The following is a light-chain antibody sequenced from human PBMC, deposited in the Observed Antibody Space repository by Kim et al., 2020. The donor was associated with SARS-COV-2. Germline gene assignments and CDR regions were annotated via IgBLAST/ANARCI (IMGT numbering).Light chain of an antibody. CDR3: QSADSSGTVV. J-gene: IGLJ2*01. CDR2: KDS. Sequence: VCPGQTARITCAGDELPKKYAYWYQQKPGQDPVLVIYKDSERPSGIPERFSGSSSGTTVTLTISGVQAEDEADYYCQSADSSGTVVFGGGTQLTVL. V-gene: IGLV3-25*03. CDR1: ELPKKY.